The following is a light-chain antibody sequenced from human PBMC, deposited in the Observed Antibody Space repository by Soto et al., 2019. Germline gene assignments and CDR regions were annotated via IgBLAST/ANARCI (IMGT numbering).Light chain of an antibody. V-gene: IGLV2-14*01. Sequence: SALTQPASVSGSPGQSITISCTGTSSDVGGYNYVSLYQQHPGKAPKLMIYEVSNRPSGVSNRFSGSKSGNTASLTISGLQAEDEADYYCSSYTSSSTLDVFGTGTKLTVL. J-gene: IGLJ1*01. CDR3: SSYTSSSTLDV. CDR2: EVS. CDR1: SSDVGGYNY.